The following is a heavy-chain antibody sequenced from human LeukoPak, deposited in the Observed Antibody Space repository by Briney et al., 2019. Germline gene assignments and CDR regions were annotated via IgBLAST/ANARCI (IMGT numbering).Heavy chain of an antibody. D-gene: IGHD1-1*01. Sequence: ASVKVSCKASEYTFTDYYIHWVRQAPGQGLEWMGWINPKSGGTNYAQKFQGRVTMTGDTSITTAYMELSRLTSDDTAVYYCARDLGGDVHLGNYQFYMDVWGEGTPVTVSS. CDR3: ARDLGGDVHLGNYQFYMDV. CDR1: EYTFTDYY. J-gene: IGHJ6*03. V-gene: IGHV1-2*02. CDR2: INPKSGGT.